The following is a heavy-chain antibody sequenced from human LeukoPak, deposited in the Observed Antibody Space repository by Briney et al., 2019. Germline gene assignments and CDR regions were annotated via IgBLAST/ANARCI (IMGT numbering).Heavy chain of an antibody. CDR1: GFPFYDYA. V-gene: IGHV3-9*03. CDR3: AKGLSSGWLDWFDP. D-gene: IGHD6-19*01. CDR2: ISLNSGSI. Sequence: GGALRTSFAAAGFPFYDYAMQRGRPAPGKGRGGGSGISLNSGSIGYADSVKGRFTTSRDNAKNSLYLQMNSLRAEDMALYYCAKGLSSGWLDWFDPWGQGTLVTVSS. J-gene: IGHJ5*02.